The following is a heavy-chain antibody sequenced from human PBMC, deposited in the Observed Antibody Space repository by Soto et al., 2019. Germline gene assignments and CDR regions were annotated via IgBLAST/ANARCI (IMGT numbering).Heavy chain of an antibody. V-gene: IGHV1-18*01. D-gene: IGHD3-22*01. CDR1: GYTFTSYG. J-gene: IGHJ4*02. CDR3: ARDMGGYYFEPNDY. CDR2: ITANNVNT. Sequence: VASVKVSGKTSGYTFTSYGISWVRQAPGQGLEWMGWITANNVNTNYAQKFQGRVTMTTDTSTATAYMELRSLRSDDTAVYYCARDMGGYYFEPNDYWGQGTLVTVSS.